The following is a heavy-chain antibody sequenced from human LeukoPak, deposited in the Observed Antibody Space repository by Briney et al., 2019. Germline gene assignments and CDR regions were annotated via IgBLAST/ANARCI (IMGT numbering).Heavy chain of an antibody. V-gene: IGHV3-48*01. CDR3: ARERSGSYAEGAFDI. Sequence: GGSLRLSCAASGFTFSSYSMNWVRQAPGKGLEWVSYISSSSSTIYYADSVKGRFTISRDNAKNSLYLQMNSLRAEDTAVYYCARERSGSYAEGAFDIWGQGTMVTVSS. J-gene: IGHJ3*02. CDR2: ISSSSSTI. D-gene: IGHD1-26*01. CDR1: GFTFSSYS.